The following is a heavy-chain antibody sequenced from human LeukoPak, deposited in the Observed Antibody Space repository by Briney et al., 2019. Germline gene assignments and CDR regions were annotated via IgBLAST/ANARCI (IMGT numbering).Heavy chain of an antibody. CDR1: GFTFSYNG. J-gene: IGHJ6*03. D-gene: IGHD5-24*01. Sequence: PGGSLRLSCVASGFTFSYNGMHWVRQAPGKGLEWVAFIRYDGSNKYYADSVKDRFTISRDNSKNTLYLQMNSLRDEDTAVYYCAKRGVEIATIYYMDVWGKGTAVT. V-gene: IGHV3-30*02. CDR3: AKRGVEIATIYYMDV. CDR2: IRYDGSNK.